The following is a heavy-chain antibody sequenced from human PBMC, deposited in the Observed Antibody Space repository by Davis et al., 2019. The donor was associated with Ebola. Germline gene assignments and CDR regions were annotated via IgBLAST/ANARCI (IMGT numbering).Heavy chain of an antibody. J-gene: IGHJ4*02. D-gene: IGHD6-13*01. Sequence: PSETLSLTCAVYGGSFSGYYWSWIRQPPGKGLEWIGEINHSGSTNYNPSLKSRVTISVDTSKNQFSLKLSSVTAADTAVYYCARSPKAPYSSSWEGYYFDYWGQGTLVTVSS. V-gene: IGHV4-34*01. CDR3: ARSPKAPYSSSWEGYYFDY. CDR1: GGSFSGYY. CDR2: INHSGST.